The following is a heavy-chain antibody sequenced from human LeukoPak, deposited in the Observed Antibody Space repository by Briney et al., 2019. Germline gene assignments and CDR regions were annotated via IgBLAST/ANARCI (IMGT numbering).Heavy chain of an antibody. Sequence: SETLSLTCAVYGGSFSGYYWSWIRQPAGEGLEWIGRIYTSGSTNYNPSLKSRVTMSVDTSKNQFSLKLSSVTAADTAVYYCARDQRIQLWLRGSSYFDYWGQGTLVTVSS. V-gene: IGHV4-4*07. CDR1: GGSFSGYY. CDR2: IYTSGST. D-gene: IGHD5-18*01. CDR3: ARDQRIQLWLRGSSYFDY. J-gene: IGHJ4*02.